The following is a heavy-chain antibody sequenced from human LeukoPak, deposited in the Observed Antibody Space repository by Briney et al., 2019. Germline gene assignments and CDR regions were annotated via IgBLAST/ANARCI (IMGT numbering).Heavy chain of an antibody. D-gene: IGHD2-2*01. J-gene: IGHJ4*02. CDR3: ARTRTLANYFDY. Sequence: SETLSLTCTVSGGSISSGSYYWSWIRQPAGKGLEWIGRIYTSGSTNYNPSLKSRVTISVDTSKNQFSLKLSSVTAADTAVYYCARTRTLANYFDYWGQGTLVTVSS. CDR2: IYTSGST. V-gene: IGHV4-61*02. CDR1: GGSISSGSYY.